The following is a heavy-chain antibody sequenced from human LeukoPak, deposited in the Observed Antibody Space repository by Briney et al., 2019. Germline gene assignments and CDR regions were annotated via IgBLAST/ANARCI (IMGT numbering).Heavy chain of an antibody. D-gene: IGHD4-11*01. CDR2: IKQDGSEK. V-gene: IGHV3-7*01. CDR3: ARDSYSNYFDY. J-gene: IGHJ4*02. CDR1: GFTFSSYA. Sequence: GGSLRLSCAASGFTFSSYAMSWVRQAPGKGLEWVANIKQDGSEKYYVDSVKGRFTISRDNAKNSLYLQMNSLRAEDTAVYYCARDSYSNYFDYWGQGTLVTVSS.